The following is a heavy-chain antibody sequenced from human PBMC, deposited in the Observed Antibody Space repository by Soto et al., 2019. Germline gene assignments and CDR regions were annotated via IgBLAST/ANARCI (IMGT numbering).Heavy chain of an antibody. D-gene: IGHD1-7*01. CDR1: GFRFRDRG. CDR2: ISHDGEYT. V-gene: IGHV3-30*03. Sequence: QVQLVESGGGAGQPGRSLRLSCATSGFRFRDRGMHWIRQARDKRLEWVASISHDGEYTYYADPVKGRFTVSRDNSKNTLPLQMDSLKTADTALYHCVLGKATTGTSIHVDQWGRGDQVTVSP. CDR3: VLGKATTGTSIHVDQ. J-gene: IGHJ4*02.